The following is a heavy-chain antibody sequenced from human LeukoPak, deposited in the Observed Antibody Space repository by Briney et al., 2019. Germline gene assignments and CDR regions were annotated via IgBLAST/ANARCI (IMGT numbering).Heavy chain of an antibody. V-gene: IGHV3-7*01. J-gene: IGHJ4*02. Sequence: PGGSLRLSCAASGFTFRAYWMSWVRQAPGKGLEWVANINQDGSEKDYVDSVKGRFTISRDSARNSLYLQMNTLRAEDTAVYFCARLRYTYGKNFDYWGQGALVTVSS. CDR1: GFTFRAYW. CDR3: ARLRYTYGKNFDY. D-gene: IGHD5-18*01. CDR2: INQDGSEK.